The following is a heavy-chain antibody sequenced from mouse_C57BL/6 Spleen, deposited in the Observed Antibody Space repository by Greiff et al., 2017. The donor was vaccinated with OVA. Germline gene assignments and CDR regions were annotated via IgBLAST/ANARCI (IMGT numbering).Heavy chain of an antibody. Sequence: EVQGVESGGGLVQSGRSLRLSCATSGFTFSDFYMEWVRQAPGKGLEWIAASRNKANDYTTEYSASVKGRFIVSRDTSQSILYLQMNALRAEDTAIYYCARDATGAMDYWGQGTSVTVSS. CDR1: GFTFSDFY. CDR3: ARDATGAMDY. CDR2: SRNKANDYTT. D-gene: IGHD1-1*01. V-gene: IGHV7-1*01. J-gene: IGHJ4*01.